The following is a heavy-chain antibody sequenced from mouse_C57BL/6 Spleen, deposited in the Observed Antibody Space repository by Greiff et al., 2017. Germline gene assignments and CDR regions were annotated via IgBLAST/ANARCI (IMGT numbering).Heavy chain of an antibody. CDR2: INPNNGGT. V-gene: IGHV1-26*01. D-gene: IGHD1-1*01. Sequence: EVQLQQSGPELVKPGASVKISCKASGYTFTDYYMNWVKQSHGKSLEWIGDINPNNGGTSYNQKFKGKATLTVDKSSSTAYMELRSLTSEDSAVYYCARGGIYYYGSSYQFAYWGQGTLVTVSA. CDR1: GYTFTDYY. CDR3: ARGGIYYYGSSYQFAY. J-gene: IGHJ3*01.